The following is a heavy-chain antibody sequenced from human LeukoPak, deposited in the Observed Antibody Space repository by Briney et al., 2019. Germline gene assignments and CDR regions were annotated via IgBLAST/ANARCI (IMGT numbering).Heavy chain of an antibody. CDR2: INPNSGGT. CDR1: GYTFTGYY. J-gene: IGHJ4*02. D-gene: IGHD5-12*01. Sequence: ASVTVSCTASGYTFTGYYMHWVRQAPGQGLEWMGWINPNSGGTNYAQRFQGRVTMTRDTSISTAYMELTRLRSDDTAVYYCASGVATIDFDYWGQGTLVTVSS. V-gene: IGHV1-2*02. CDR3: ASGVATIDFDY.